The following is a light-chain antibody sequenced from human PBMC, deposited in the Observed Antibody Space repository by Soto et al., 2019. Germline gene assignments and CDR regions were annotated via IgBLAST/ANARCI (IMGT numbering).Light chain of an antibody. CDR3: QQTSSATFT. Sequence: IQMTQSPYYISAAVGDRVTIACRASQNINTYLNWYQQKPGKAPKILIFDEASLQNGVPSRCSVVWSRTDCNRNITSLKPEDVSTDDGQQTSSATFTFVPETKVDI. J-gene: IGKJ3*01. CDR1: QNINTY. CDR2: DEA. V-gene: IGKV1-39*01.